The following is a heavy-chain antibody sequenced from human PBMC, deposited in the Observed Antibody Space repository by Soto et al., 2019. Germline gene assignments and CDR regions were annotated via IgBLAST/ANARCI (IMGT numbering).Heavy chain of an antibody. D-gene: IGHD6-19*01. CDR2: IKSKTDGGTT. J-gene: IGHJ4*02. CDR3: TARSIKQWLAPPNDY. V-gene: IGHV3-15*01. CDR1: GFTFSNAW. Sequence: GGSLRLSCAASGFTFSNAWMSWVRQAPGKGLEWVGRIKSKTDGGTTDYAAPVKGRFTISRDDSKNTLYLQMNSLKTEDTAVYYCTARSIKQWLAPPNDYWGQGTLVTVSS.